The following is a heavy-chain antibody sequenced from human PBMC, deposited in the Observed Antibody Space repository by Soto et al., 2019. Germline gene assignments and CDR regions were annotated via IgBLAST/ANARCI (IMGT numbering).Heavy chain of an antibody. CDR3: ARGWGGFGESYYYYYYGMDV. CDR1: GGSFSGYY. D-gene: IGHD3-10*01. Sequence: SETLSLTCAVYGGSFSGYYWSWIRQPPGKGLEWIGEINHSGSTNYNPSLKSRVTISVDTSKNQFSLRLSSVTAADTAVYYCARGWGGFGESYYYYYYGMDVWGQGTTVTVSS. J-gene: IGHJ6*02. CDR2: INHSGST. V-gene: IGHV4-34*01.